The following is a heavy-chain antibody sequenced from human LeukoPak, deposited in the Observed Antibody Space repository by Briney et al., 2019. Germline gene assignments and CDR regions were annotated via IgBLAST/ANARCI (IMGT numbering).Heavy chain of an antibody. J-gene: IGHJ4*02. CDR3: ARDMRKYSSSSGEH. V-gene: IGHV3-30*01. CDR1: GFTFSSYA. Sequence: PGRSLRLSCAASGFTFSSYAMHWVRQAPGKGLEWVAVISYDRSNKYYADSVKGRFTISRDNSKNTLYLQMNSVRAEDTAVYYCARDMRKYSSSSGEHWGQGTLVTVSS. D-gene: IGHD6-6*01. CDR2: ISYDRSNK.